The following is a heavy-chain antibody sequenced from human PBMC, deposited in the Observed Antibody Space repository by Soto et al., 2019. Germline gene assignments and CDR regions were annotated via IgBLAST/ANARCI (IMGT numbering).Heavy chain of an antibody. CDR1: GGSISGYY. V-gene: IGHV4-59*01. J-gene: IGHJ6*02. CDR2: MYNTGST. Sequence: ASETLSLTCTVSGGSISGYYWSWIRQPPGKGLEWIGYMYNTGSTVYNPSFKSRVTISVDTSKNQFSLKLNSVTAADTAVYYCARDLWGYCGTDCYPLDVWAQGTTVTVSS. CDR3: ARDLWGYCGTDCYPLDV. D-gene: IGHD2-21*02.